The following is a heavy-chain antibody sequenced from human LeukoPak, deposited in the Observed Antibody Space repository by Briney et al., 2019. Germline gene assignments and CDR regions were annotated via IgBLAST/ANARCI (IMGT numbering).Heavy chain of an antibody. V-gene: IGHV3-53*01. J-gene: IGHJ6*02. CDR1: GFTVSSNY. CDR2: IYSGGST. Sequence: PGGSLRLSCAASGFTVSSNYMSCVRQAPGKGLEWVSVIYSGGSTYYADSVKGRFTISRDNSKNTLYLQMNSLRAEDTVVYYCASSYYDFWSGYPFYYYYGMDVWGQGTTVTVSS. CDR3: ASSYYDFWSGYPFYYYYGMDV. D-gene: IGHD3-3*01.